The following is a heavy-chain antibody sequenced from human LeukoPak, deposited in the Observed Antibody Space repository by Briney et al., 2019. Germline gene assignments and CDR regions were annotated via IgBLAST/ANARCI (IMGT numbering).Heavy chain of an antibody. V-gene: IGHV4-30-2*01. CDR1: GGSISCGGYY. J-gene: IGHJ4*02. D-gene: IGHD2-2*01. Sequence: SQTLSLTFAVCGGSISCGGYYWSWIRQPPGRGLEGIGYIYDSGSKYYNPSLKSRVTISVDKSKNQFSLNLSSVTAADTAVYYCARGVPAAVTNYFDYWGQGTLVTVSS. CDR3: ARGVPAAVTNYFDY. CDR2: IYDSGSK.